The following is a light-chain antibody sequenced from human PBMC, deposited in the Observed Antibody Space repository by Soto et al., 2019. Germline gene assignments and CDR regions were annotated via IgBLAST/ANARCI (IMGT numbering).Light chain of an antibody. CDR1: SSNIGSNT. V-gene: IGLV1-44*01. Sequence: QSVLAQPSSASGTPGQRVTISCSGSSSNIGSNTVNWYQQLPGTAPKLLIYSSNQRPSGVPDRFSGSKSGTSASLAISGLQSEDEADYYCAAWVDSLNGYVFGTGTKVTVL. J-gene: IGLJ1*01. CDR3: AAWVDSLNGYV. CDR2: SSN.